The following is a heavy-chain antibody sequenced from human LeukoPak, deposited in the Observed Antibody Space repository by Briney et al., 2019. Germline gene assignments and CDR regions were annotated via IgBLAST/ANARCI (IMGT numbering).Heavy chain of an antibody. CDR1: GFTFSNYW. CDR3: ARVPGERTFDF. Sequence: GGSLRLSCAASGFTFSNYWMHWVRRAPGKGLVWVSRINTDGSSTNYADSVKGRFTISRDNAKNTLYLQMNSLRAEDTAVYYCARVPGERTFDFWGQGTMVTVSS. V-gene: IGHV3-74*01. CDR2: INTDGSST. J-gene: IGHJ3*01. D-gene: IGHD3-16*01.